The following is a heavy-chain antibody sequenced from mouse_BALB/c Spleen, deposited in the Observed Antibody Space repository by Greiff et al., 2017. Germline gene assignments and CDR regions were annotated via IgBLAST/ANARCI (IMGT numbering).Heavy chain of an antibody. CDR2: IWAGGST. Sequence: VKVVESGPGLVAPSQSLSITCTVSGFSLTSYGVHWVRQPPGKGLEWLGVIWAGGSTNYNSALMSRLSISKDNSKSQVFLKMNSLQTDDTAMYYCARDYGSREGFAYWGQGTLVTVSA. CDR1: GFSLTSYG. J-gene: IGHJ3*01. CDR3: ARDYGSREGFAY. V-gene: IGHV2-9*02. D-gene: IGHD1-1*01.